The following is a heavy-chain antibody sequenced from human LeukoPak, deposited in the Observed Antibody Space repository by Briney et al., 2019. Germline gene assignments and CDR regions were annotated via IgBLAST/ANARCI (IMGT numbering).Heavy chain of an antibody. CDR1: GFSFRSFW. Sequence: GGSLRLSCAASGFSFRSFWMSWVRQAPGKGLEWVASIKEDGSDKYYVESVKGRFTISREDARNSLYLQMNSLRAEDTAVYYCARVLWFGGIYYFDYWGQGTLVTVSS. J-gene: IGHJ4*02. D-gene: IGHD3-10*01. CDR3: ARVLWFGGIYYFDY. CDR2: IKEDGSDK. V-gene: IGHV3-7*04.